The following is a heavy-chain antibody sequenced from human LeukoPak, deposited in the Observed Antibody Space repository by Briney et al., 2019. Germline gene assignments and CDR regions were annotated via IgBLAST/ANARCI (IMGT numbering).Heavy chain of an antibody. CDR2: ISSSSSYI. CDR1: GFTFSSYS. V-gene: IGHV3-21*01. D-gene: IGHD3-10*01. Sequence: GGTLRLSCAASGFTFSSYSMNWVRQAPGKGLEWVSSISSSSSYIYYADSVKGRFTISRDNAKNSLYLQMNSLRAEDTAVYYCARISSGSYYNVDYWGQGTLVTVSS. J-gene: IGHJ4*02. CDR3: ARISSGSYYNVDY.